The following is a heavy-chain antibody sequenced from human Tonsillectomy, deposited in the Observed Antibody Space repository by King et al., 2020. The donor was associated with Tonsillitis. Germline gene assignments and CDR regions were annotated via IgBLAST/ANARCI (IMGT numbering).Heavy chain of an antibody. Sequence: QLVQSGAEVKKPGSSVKVSCKASGGTFNSYAISWVRQAPGQGLEWMGVIIPIFGTTKYAQKFQGRVTITADKSTNTAFMELSSLRSEDTAVYYCARDTAYCGHDCIYGMDVWGQGTTVTVSS. CDR2: IIPIFGTT. J-gene: IGHJ6*02. V-gene: IGHV1-69*06. CDR1: GGTFNSYA. D-gene: IGHD2-21*02. CDR3: ARDTAYCGHDCIYGMDV.